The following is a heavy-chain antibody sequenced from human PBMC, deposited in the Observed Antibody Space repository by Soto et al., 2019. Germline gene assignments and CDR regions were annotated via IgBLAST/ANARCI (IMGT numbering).Heavy chain of an antibody. V-gene: IGHV1-58*01. J-gene: IGHJ4*02. CDR1: GFTFTTSA. CDR2: VVIGSGSA. Sequence: QMQLVQSGPEVKKPGTSVKVSCKASGFTFTTSAVKWVRQAPGQRLEWIGRVVIGSGSAFYAQKFQDRVTITRDRSTNTAYMELSSLRSEDKAGDYCVAERAHEYWGQGTPVTVSS. CDR3: VAERAHEY.